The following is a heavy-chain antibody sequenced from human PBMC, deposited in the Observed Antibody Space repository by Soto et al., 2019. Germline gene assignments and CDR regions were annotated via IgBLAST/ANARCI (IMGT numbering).Heavy chain of an antibody. V-gene: IGHV4-39*07. J-gene: IGHJ3*02. Sequence: PSETLSLTCTVSGGSISSSSYYWGWIRQPPGKGLEWIGSLYYSGSTYYNPSLKSRVTISVDRSKNQFSLKLSSVTAADTAVYYCARVLGNDAFDIWGQGTVVTVSS. D-gene: IGHD3-3*02. CDR1: GGSISSSSYY. CDR3: ARVLGNDAFDI. CDR2: LYYSGST.